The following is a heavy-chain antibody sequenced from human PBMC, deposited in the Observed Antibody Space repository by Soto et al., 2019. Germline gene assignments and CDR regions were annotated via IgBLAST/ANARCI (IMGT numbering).Heavy chain of an antibody. CDR1: GGTFSSYT. Sequence: VASVKVSCKASGGTFSSYTISWVRQAPGQGLEWMGRIIPILGIANYAQKFQGRVTITADKSTSTAYMELSSLRSEDTAVYYCARVESIAAAHYYYYYGMDVWGQGTTVTVSS. J-gene: IGHJ6*02. D-gene: IGHD6-13*01. CDR2: IIPILGIA. CDR3: ARVESIAAAHYYYYYGMDV. V-gene: IGHV1-69*02.